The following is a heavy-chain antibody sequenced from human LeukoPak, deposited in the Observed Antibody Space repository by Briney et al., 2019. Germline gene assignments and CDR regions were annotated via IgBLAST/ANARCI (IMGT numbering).Heavy chain of an antibody. CDR3: AKTLGYSGYFSP. D-gene: IGHD3-22*01. Sequence: GGSLRLSCAASGFTVSSNHMSWVRQAAGKGLEWVSVIHSGGSTDYADSVKGRFTISRDNSKNTLYLQMNTLRAEDTAVYYCAKTLGYSGYFSPWGQGTLVTVSS. CDR1: GFTVSSNH. CDR2: IHSGGST. J-gene: IGHJ5*02. V-gene: IGHV3-53*01.